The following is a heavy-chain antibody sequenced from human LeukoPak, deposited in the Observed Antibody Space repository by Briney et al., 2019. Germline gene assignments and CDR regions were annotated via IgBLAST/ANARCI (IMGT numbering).Heavy chain of an antibody. J-gene: IGHJ4*02. CDR3: AIEGLSIRLRHFDY. V-gene: IGHV4-34*01. CDR1: GGSFSGYY. Sequence: PSETLSLTCAVYGGSFSGYYWSWIRQPPGKGLEWIGEINHSGSTNYNPSLKSRVTISVDTSKNQFSLKLRSVTAADTAVYYCAIEGLSIRLRHFDYWGQGTLVTVSS. CDR2: INHSGST. D-gene: IGHD4-17*01.